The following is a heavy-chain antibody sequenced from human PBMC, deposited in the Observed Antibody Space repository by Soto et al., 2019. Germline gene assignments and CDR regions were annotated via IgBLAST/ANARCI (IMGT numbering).Heavy chain of an antibody. J-gene: IGHJ3*02. CDR1: GFTFSSYS. CDR3: ASGRPTYYDILTGYWI. D-gene: IGHD3-9*01. CDR2: ISSSSSYI. V-gene: IGHV3-21*01. Sequence: GGSLRLSCAASGFTFSSYSMNWVRQAPGKGLEWVSSISSSSSYIYYADSVKGRFTISRDNAKNSRYLQMNSLRAEDTAVYYCASGRPTYYDILTGYWIWGQGTMVTVSS.